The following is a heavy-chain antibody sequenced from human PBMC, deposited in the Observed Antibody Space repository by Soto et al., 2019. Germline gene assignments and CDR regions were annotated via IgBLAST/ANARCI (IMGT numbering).Heavy chain of an antibody. J-gene: IGHJ5*02. V-gene: IGHV1-3*01. CDR1: GYTFTSYA. D-gene: IGHD1-7*01. CDR3: ARDRFITGTELYWFDP. CDR2: INAGNGNT. Sequence: GASVKVSCKASGYTFTSYAMHWVRQAPGQRLEWMGWINAGNGNTKYSQKFQGRVTITRDTSASTAYMELSSLRSEDTAVYYCARDRFITGTELYWFDPWGQGTLVTVSS.